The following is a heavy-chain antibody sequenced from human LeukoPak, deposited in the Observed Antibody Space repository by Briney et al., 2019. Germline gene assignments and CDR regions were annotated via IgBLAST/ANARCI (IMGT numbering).Heavy chain of an antibody. J-gene: IGHJ4*02. CDR1: GYTFTSYG. V-gene: IGHV1-18*01. CDR3: AREYIVGATIYYFGY. Sequence: ASVKVSCKASGYTFTSYGISWVRQAPGQGLEWMGWISAYNGNTNYAQKLQGRVTMTTDTSTSTAYMELRSLRSDDTAVYYCAREYIVGATIYYFGYWGQGTLVTVSS. D-gene: IGHD1-26*01. CDR2: ISAYNGNT.